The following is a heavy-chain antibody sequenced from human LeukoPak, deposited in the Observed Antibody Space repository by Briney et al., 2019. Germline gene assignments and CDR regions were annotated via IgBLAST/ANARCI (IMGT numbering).Heavy chain of an antibody. V-gene: IGHV3-7*01. Sequence: GGPLRLSCTASGFSLSKYWMSWVRQAPGKGLEWVANIKQDESEKYYVDSVKGRFTISRDNADNSLYLQMNSLKVEDTAVYYCARYGNGEWLAHYSFDMWGQGTMVTVSS. D-gene: IGHD6-19*01. CDR1: GFSLSKYW. CDR3: ARYGNGEWLAHYSFDM. J-gene: IGHJ3*02. CDR2: IKQDESEK.